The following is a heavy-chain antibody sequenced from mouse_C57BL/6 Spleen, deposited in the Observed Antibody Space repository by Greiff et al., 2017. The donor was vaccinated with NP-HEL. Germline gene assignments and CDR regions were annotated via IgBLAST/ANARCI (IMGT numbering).Heavy chain of an antibody. J-gene: IGHJ2*01. Sequence: VQLQQSVAELVRPGASVKLSCTASGFNIKNTYMHWVKQRPEQGLEWIGRIDPANGNTKYAPKFQGKATITADTSSNTAYLQLSSLTSEDTAIYDGARNYYGSSPHFDYWGQGTTLTVSS. CDR2: IDPANGNT. D-gene: IGHD1-1*01. V-gene: IGHV14-3*01. CDR3: ARNYYGSSPHFDY. CDR1: GFNIKNTY.